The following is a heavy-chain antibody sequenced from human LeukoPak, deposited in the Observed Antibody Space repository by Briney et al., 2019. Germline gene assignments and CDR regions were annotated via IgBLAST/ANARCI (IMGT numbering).Heavy chain of an antibody. Sequence: GGSLRLSCTASGFTFSNYCMHWVRQTPGKGLIWVSRICPGGTITNYADSVKGRFTISRDNSKNTLYLQMNSLRAEDTAVYYCAKDTGITMIVVVRGTFDYWGQGTLVTVSS. CDR3: AKDTGITMIVVVRGTFDY. V-gene: IGHV3-74*01. CDR1: GFTFSNYC. J-gene: IGHJ4*02. D-gene: IGHD3-22*01. CDR2: ICPGGTIT.